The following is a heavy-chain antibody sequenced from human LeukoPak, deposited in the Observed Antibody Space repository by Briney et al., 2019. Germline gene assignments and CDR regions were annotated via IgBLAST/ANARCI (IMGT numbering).Heavy chain of an antibody. CDR2: INNDGTAT. D-gene: IGHD1-1*01. CDR3: AREILEPGKTHEY. CDR1: GFTFSRFW. Sequence: PGGSLRLSCAASGFTFSRFWMHWVRHAPGKGLVWVSRINNDGTATFFADSVKGRFTISRDNAKNTLYLQMDSLRAEDTAMYYCAREILEPGKTHEYWGQGTLVTVSS. V-gene: IGHV3-74*01. J-gene: IGHJ4*02.